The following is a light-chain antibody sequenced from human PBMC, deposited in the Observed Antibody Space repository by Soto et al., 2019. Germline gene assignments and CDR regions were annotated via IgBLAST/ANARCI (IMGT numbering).Light chain of an antibody. CDR3: TFYRNSNTV. Sequence: LTQPPSVSGSPGQSVTISCTGTSSDVGSDNRVSWYQQPLGTAPKLMIYQVSNRPSGVPDRFSGSKSGNTASLTISGLQTDDEADYYCTFYRNSNTVFGTGTKLTVL. CDR2: QVS. V-gene: IGLV2-18*01. CDR1: SSDVGSDNR. J-gene: IGLJ1*01.